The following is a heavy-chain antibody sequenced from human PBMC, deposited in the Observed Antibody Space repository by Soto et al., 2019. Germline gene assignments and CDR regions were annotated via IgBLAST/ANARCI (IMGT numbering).Heavy chain of an antibody. V-gene: IGHV4-31*03. CDR3: XXXXXXXXXXXXXXX. CDR1: GGSISSGGYY. Sequence: QVQLQESGPGLVKPSQTLSLTCTVSGGSISSGGYYWSWIRQHPGKGLEWIGYIYYSGSTYYNPSLKSRITXXVXXXXXQXXXXXXXXXXXXXXXXXXXXXXXXXXXXXXXXXXQGTLVTVSS. CDR2: IYYSGST. J-gene: IGHJ4*02.